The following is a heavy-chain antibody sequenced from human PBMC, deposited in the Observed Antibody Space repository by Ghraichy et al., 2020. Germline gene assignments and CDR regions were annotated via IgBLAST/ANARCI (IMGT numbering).Heavy chain of an antibody. V-gene: IGHV3-21*01. Sequence: LSLTCAASGFTFSSYSMNWVRQAPGKGLEWVSSISSSSSYIYYADSVKGRFTISRDNAKNSLYLQMNSLRAEDTAVYYCARVGGGYSYGYSFDYWGQGTLVTVSS. D-gene: IGHD5-18*01. CDR2: ISSSSSYI. CDR1: GFTFSSYS. J-gene: IGHJ4*02. CDR3: ARVGGGYSYGYSFDY.